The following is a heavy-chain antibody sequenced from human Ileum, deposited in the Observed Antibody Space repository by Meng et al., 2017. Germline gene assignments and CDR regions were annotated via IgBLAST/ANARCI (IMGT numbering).Heavy chain of an antibody. CDR2: TYYRSKWYN. CDR3: AKDGTSGSYLGLYY. CDR1: GDSVSSNSAA. V-gene: IGHV6-1*01. Sequence: QVQLQPSGPGLVNPPQTLPLTCAITGDSVSSNSAAWNWIRQSPSRGPEWLGRTYYRSKWYNDYAVSVKSRITINPDTSKNQFSLQLNSVTPEDTAVYYCAKDGTSGSYLGLYYWGQGTLVTVSS. J-gene: IGHJ4*02. D-gene: IGHD1-26*01.